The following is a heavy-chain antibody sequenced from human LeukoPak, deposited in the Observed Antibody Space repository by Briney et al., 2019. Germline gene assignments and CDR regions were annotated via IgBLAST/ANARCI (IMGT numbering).Heavy chain of an antibody. V-gene: IGHV1-18*01. J-gene: IGHJ5*02. CDR3: ARVIAGSGIPWFDP. CDR1: GYTFTSYG. D-gene: IGHD2-15*01. CDR2: ISAYNGNT. Sequence: ASVKVSCKASGYTFTSYGISWVRQAPGQGLEWMGWISAYNGNTNYAQKLQGRVTITTDTSTSTAYMELRSLRSDDTAVYYCARVIAGSGIPWFDPWGQGTLVTVSS.